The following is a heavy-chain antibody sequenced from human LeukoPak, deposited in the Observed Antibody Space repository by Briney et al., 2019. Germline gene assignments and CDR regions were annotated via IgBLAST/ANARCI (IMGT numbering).Heavy chain of an antibody. CDR1: GGSFSGYY. D-gene: IGHD3-22*01. CDR2: INHSGST. Sequence: PSETLPLTCAVYGGSFSGYYWSWIRQPPGKGLEWIGEINHSGSTNYNPSLKSRVTISVDTSKNQFSLKLSSVTAADTAVYYCASFGYDSSPWGMDYWGQGTLVTVSS. V-gene: IGHV4-34*01. J-gene: IGHJ4*02. CDR3: ASFGYDSSPWGMDY.